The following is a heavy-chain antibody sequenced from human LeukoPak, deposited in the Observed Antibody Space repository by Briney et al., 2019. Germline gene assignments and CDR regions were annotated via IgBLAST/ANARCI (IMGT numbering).Heavy chain of an antibody. CDR2: TYYRSKWYN. J-gene: IGHJ4*02. CDR3: ARERYYDSTGFFHFDQ. CDR1: GDSVSGNSAA. Sequence: SQTLSLTCAISGDSVSGNSAAWDWIRQSPSRGLEWLGRTYYRSKWYNDYAPSVKSRITINQDTSKNQFSLQLNSVTPEDTAVYYCARERYYDSTGFFHFDQWGQGTLDTVSS. D-gene: IGHD3-22*01. V-gene: IGHV6-1*01.